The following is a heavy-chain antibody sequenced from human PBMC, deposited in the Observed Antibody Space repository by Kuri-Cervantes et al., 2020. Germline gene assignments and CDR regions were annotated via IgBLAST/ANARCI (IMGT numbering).Heavy chain of an antibody. V-gene: IGHV4-59*08. J-gene: IGHJ6*02. CDR2: IYYSGST. CDR1: GGSISSYY. CDR3: GKLLSYGMDV. Sequence: GSLRLSCTVSGGSISSYYWSWIRQPPGKGLEWIGYIYYSGSTNYNPSLKSRVTISVDTSTNQVSLKLRSVTAADTAVYYCGKLLSYGMDVWGQGTTVTVSS.